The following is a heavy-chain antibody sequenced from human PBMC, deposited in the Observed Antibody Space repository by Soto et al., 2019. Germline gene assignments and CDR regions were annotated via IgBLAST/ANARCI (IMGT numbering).Heavy chain of an antibody. CDR1: GFTFSGSA. Sequence: GGSLRLSCAASGFTFSGSAMHWVRQASGKGLEWVGRIRSKANCYATAYAASVKGRFTISRDDSKNTAYLQMNSLKAEDTAVYYCTRHGEGASSAGTDFDYWGQGTLVTVSS. V-gene: IGHV3-73*01. D-gene: IGHD6-13*01. CDR3: TRHGEGASSAGTDFDY. J-gene: IGHJ4*02. CDR2: IRSKANCYAT.